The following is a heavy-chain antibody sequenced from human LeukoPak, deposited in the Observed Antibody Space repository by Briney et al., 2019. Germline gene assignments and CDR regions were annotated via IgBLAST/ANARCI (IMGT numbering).Heavy chain of an antibody. V-gene: IGHV4-61*02. J-gene: IGHJ5*02. Sequence: SETLSLTCSVSGGSTSSGSYYWSWIRQPAGKGLEWIGRIYTSGSTNYNPSLKSRVTISVDTSKNQFSLKLSSVTAADTAVYYCARGYHSSGSYFTNWFDPWGQGTLVTVSS. CDR2: IYTSGST. CDR3: ARGYHSSGSYFTNWFDP. D-gene: IGHD1-26*01. CDR1: GGSTSSGSYY.